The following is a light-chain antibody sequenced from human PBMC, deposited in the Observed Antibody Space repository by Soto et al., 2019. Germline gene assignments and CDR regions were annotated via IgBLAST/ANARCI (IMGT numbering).Light chain of an antibody. CDR3: QQDGT. Sequence: EIVMTQSPATLSVSPGERATLSCRASQSVSSNLAWYQQKPGQAPRLLIYGASSRATGIPDRFSGSGSGTDFTLTISRLEPEDFAVYYCQQDGTFGQGTKVDIK. J-gene: IGKJ1*01. CDR2: GAS. CDR1: QSVSSN. V-gene: IGKV3-20*01.